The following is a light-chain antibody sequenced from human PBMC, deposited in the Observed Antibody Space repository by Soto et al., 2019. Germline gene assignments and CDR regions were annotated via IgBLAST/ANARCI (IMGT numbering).Light chain of an antibody. CDR1: QTISSNF. V-gene: IGKV3-20*01. CDR2: TVS. Sequence: EIVLTQSPGTLSLSPGDTATLSCRASQTISSNFLAWYQQKPGQAPRLLIYTVSTRATGVPDRFSGSGSGTDFTLTITSRETDDFAVYYCQRCGSSPWTFGQGTKVEIK. CDR3: QRCGSSPWT. J-gene: IGKJ1*01.